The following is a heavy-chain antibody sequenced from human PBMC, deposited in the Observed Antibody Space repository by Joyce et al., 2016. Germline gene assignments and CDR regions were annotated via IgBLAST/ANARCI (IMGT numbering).Heavy chain of an antibody. CDR3: ARARPNYDSIGYYFAY. CDR2: IYDSGST. Sequence: QVQLQESGPGLVKPSQTLSLTCTVSGGSIGSGGSYWNWIRQHPGRGLEWIGYIYDSGSTYYNPSLKSRVTISVDTSQNQFSLRLSSVTAADTAVYYCARARPNYDSIGYYFAYWGQGTLVTVSS. J-gene: IGHJ4*02. D-gene: IGHD3-22*01. CDR1: GGSIGSGGSY. V-gene: IGHV4-31*03.